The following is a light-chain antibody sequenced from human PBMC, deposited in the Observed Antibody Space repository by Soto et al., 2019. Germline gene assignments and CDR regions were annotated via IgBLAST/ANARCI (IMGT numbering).Light chain of an antibody. CDR2: DVR. CDR3: SSYTSSSTVI. J-gene: IGLJ2*01. CDR1: SSDIGGYNY. Sequence: QSVLTQPASVSGSPGQSITISCTGTSSDIGGYNYISWYQQLPGKAPKFIIYDVRNRLSGVSNRFSGSRSGNTASLTISGLQAEDEADYYCSSYTSSSTVIFGGGTKLTVL. V-gene: IGLV2-14*01.